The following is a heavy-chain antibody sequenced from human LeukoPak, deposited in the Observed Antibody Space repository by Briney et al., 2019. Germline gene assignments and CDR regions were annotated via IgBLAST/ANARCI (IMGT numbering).Heavy chain of an antibody. CDR3: VRDRFFSFDF. V-gene: IGHV3-48*01. CDR2: IRSSPFTI. Sequence: PGGSLRLSSAASGFTFNTYSMNWVRQAPGKGLEWLAYIRSSPFTIYYADSVMGRFTISTDNANNSLYLQMNSLRGEDTAVYYCVRDRFFSFDFWGQGTVVTVSS. CDR1: GFTFNTYS. J-gene: IGHJ4*02.